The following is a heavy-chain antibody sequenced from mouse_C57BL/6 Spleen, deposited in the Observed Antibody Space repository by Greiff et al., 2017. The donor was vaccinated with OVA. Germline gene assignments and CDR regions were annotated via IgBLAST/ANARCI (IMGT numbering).Heavy chain of an antibody. CDR2: ISSGGSYT. J-gene: IGHJ2*01. V-gene: IGHV5-6*01. D-gene: IGHD1-1*01. CDR1: GFTFSSYG. CDR3: ARNGDYGTSYCFDY. Sequence: EVMLVESGGDLVKPGGSLKLSCAASGFTFSSYGMSWVRQTPDKRLEWVATISSGGSYTYYPDSVKGRFTISRDNAKTTPYLQMSSMQSEDKAMDYCARNGDYGTSYCFDYWGQGTTLTVSS.